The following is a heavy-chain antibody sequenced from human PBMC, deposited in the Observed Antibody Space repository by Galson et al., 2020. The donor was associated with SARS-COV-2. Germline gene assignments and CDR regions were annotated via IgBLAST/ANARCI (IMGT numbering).Heavy chain of an antibody. V-gene: IGHV3-7*05. CDR3: TRSLDY. J-gene: IGHJ4*02. Sequence: GSLRLSCAASGFKFSSFWMDWVRQAPGKGLEWVANINQDGSEKYFVDSVKGRFTISRDNAKNSLFLEMSSLRPDDTAVYYCTRSLDYWGQGTLVTVSS. CDR2: INQDGSEK. CDR1: GFKFSSFW.